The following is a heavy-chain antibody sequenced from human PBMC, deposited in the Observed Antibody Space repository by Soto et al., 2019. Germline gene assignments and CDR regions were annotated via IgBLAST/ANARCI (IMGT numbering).Heavy chain of an antibody. V-gene: IGHV4-31*03. CDR1: GGSISSGGYY. CDR3: ARVGRVAGLFDY. J-gene: IGHJ4*02. Sequence: QVQLQESGPGLVKPSQTLSLTCTVSGGSISSGGYYWSWLRPHPGKGLEWIGYIYYSGSTYYNPSLKSRVTISVDTSKNQFSLKLSSVTAADTAVYYCARVGRVAGLFDYWGQGTLVTVSS. CDR2: IYYSGST. D-gene: IGHD6-19*01.